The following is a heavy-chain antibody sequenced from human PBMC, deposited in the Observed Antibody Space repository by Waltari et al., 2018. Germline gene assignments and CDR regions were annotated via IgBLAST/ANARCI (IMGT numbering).Heavy chain of an antibody. V-gene: IGHV3-30*04. Sequence: QVQMVESGGGVVQPEMSLTLSCAASGFAFKYYPINWVRQAPDKGLEWVAVISPNEKTIYYADSVKGRFTISRDNSGNTAYLQMNSLRPDDTGVYYCARGSLTTCCSNWFDPWGQGTLVTVSS. CDR2: ISPNEKTI. J-gene: IGHJ5*02. CDR3: ARGSLTTCCSNWFDP. CDR1: GFAFKYYP. D-gene: IGHD1-1*01.